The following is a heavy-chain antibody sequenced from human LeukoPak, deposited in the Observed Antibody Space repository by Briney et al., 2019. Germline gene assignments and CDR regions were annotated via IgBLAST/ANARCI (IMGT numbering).Heavy chain of an antibody. CDR2: VYYSGKT. CDR3: ARQGYADFSPRPFDY. V-gene: IGHV4-39*01. CDR1: GGSISNSGYY. D-gene: IGHD4-17*01. J-gene: IGHJ4*02. Sequence: SETLSLTCTVSGGSISNSGYYWGWIRQPPGKGLEWIGSVYYSGKTNYNPSLKNRVTISVDTSKNQFSLKLRSVTAADTAVFYWARQGYADFSPRPFDYWGQGTLVTVSS.